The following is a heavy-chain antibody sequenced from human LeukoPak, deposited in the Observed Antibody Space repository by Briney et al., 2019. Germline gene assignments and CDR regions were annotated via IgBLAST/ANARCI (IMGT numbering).Heavy chain of an antibody. J-gene: IGHJ4*02. Sequence: SETLSLTCTVSGGSISSYYWSWIRQPPGKGLEWIGDIYYSGSTNYNPSLKSRVTISVDTPKNQFSLKLSSVTATDTAVYYCAGDRHYNDSSGYYSIFDCWGQGTLVTVSS. D-gene: IGHD3-22*01. CDR3: AGDRHYNDSSGYYSIFDC. V-gene: IGHV4-59*01. CDR1: GGSISSYY. CDR2: IYYSGST.